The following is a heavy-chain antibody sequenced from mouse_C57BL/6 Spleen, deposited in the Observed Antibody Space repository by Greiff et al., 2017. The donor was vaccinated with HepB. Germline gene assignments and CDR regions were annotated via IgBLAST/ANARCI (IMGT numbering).Heavy chain of an antibody. V-gene: IGHV1-81*01. CDR2: IYPRSGNT. CDR1: GYTFTSYG. CDR3: ARRYSNLYYFDY. Sequence: VKLQESGAELARPGASVKLSCKASGYTFTSYGISWVKQRTGQGLEWIGEIYPRSGNTYYNEKFKGKATLTADKSSSTAYMELRSLTSEDSAVYFCARRYSNLYYFDYWGQGTTLTVSS. D-gene: IGHD2-5*01. J-gene: IGHJ2*01.